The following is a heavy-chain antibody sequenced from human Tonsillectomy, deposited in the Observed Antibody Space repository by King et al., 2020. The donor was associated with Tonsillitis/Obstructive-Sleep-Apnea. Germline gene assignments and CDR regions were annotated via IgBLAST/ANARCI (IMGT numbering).Heavy chain of an antibody. J-gene: IGHJ5*02. CDR1: GDSVSSGSYY. D-gene: IGHD2-15*01. Sequence: VQLQESGPGLVKPSETLSLTCTVSGDSVSSGSYYWSWIRQPPGKGLEWIGYIYYSGNTNYNPSLKSRVTISVDTSKNQFSLKLSSVTAADTAVYYCARGRYCSGGSCYGSGWFDPWGQGTQVTVSS. CDR2: IYYSGNT. V-gene: IGHV4-61*01. CDR3: ARGRYCSGGSCYGSGWFDP.